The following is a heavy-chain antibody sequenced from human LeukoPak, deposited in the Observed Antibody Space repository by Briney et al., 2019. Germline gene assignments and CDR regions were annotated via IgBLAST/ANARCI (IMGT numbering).Heavy chain of an antibody. CDR2: ISAYNGNT. J-gene: IGHJ4*02. Sequence: PWASVKVSCKASGYTFTSYGISWVRQAPGQGLEWMGWISAYNGNTNYAQKLQGRVTMTTDTSASTAYMELSSLRSEDTAVYYCARDLYLVGIAVAGPFDYWGQGTLVTVSS. CDR3: ARDLYLVGIAVAGPFDY. CDR1: GYTFTSYG. V-gene: IGHV1-18*01. D-gene: IGHD6-19*01.